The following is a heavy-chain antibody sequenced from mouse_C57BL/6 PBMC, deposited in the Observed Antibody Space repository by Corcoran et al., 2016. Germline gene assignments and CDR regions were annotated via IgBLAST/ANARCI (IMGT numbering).Heavy chain of an antibody. V-gene: IGHV1-80*01. Sequence: QVQLQQSGAELVKPGASVKISCKASGYAFSSYWMNGVKQRPGKGLEWIGQIYPGDGDTNYNGKFKGKATLTADKSSSTAYMQLSSLTSEDSAVYFCASRYDYVHYWGQGTTLTVSS. D-gene: IGHD2-3*01. CDR2: IYPGDGDT. J-gene: IGHJ2*01. CDR3: ASRYDYVHY. CDR1: GYAFSSYW.